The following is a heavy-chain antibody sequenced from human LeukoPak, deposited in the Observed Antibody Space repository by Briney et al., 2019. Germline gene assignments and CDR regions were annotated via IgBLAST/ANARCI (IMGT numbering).Heavy chain of an antibody. CDR3: AREARTGTIGY. V-gene: IGHV4-59*01. D-gene: IGHD1-7*01. Sequence: PSETLSLTCTVSGGSISTYYWSWIRQPPGKGLEWIGYIFYSGSTNYNPSLKSRVTISVDTSKNQFSLKLTSVTAADTAVYYCAREARTGTIGYWGQGTLVTVSS. J-gene: IGHJ4*02. CDR2: IFYSGST. CDR1: GGSISTYY.